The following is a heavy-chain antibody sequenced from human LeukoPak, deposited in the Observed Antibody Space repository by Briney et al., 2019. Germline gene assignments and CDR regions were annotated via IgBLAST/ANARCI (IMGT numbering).Heavy chain of an antibody. CDR2: ISSSGSTI. CDR1: GSTFSDYY. Sequence: PGGSLRLSCAASGSTFSDYYMSWIRQAPGKGLEWVSYISSSGSTIYYADSVKGRFTISRDNAKNSLYLQMNSLRAEDTAVYYCARVGYCSSTSCRRGAFDIWGQGTMVTVSS. D-gene: IGHD2-2*01. CDR3: ARVGYCSSTSCRRGAFDI. V-gene: IGHV3-11*01. J-gene: IGHJ3*02.